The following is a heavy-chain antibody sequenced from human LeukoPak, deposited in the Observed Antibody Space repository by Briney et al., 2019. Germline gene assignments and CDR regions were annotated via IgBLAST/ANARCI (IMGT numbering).Heavy chain of an antibody. CDR2: IRSSSSYI. V-gene: IGHV3-21*01. CDR1: GFTFSSYS. J-gene: IGHJ4*02. CDR3: ARDGGSIAARDY. D-gene: IGHD6-6*01. Sequence: PGGSLRLSCAASGFTFSSYSMNWVRQAPGKGLEWVSSIRSSSSYIYYADSVKGRFTISRDNAKNSLYLQMNSLRAEDTAVYYCARDGGSIAARDYWGQGTLVTVSS.